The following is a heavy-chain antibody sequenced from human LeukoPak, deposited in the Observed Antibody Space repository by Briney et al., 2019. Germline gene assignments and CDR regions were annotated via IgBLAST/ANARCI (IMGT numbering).Heavy chain of an antibody. Sequence: GGSLRLSCAASGFTLSSYSMNWVRQAPGKGLEWVSSISSSSSYIYYADSVKGRFTISRDNAKNSLYLQMNSLRAEDTAVYYCARAPLRFLEWLPDYWGQGTLVTVSS. CDR1: GFTLSSYS. D-gene: IGHD3-3*01. V-gene: IGHV3-21*01. CDR3: ARAPLRFLEWLPDY. J-gene: IGHJ4*02. CDR2: ISSSSSYI.